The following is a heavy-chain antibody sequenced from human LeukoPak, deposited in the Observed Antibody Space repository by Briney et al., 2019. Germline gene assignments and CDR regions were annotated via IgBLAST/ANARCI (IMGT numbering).Heavy chain of an antibody. CDR2: IYSAGTT. D-gene: IGHD3-3*01. CDR3: AGGVLPYYFDY. Sequence: GGSLRLSCAASGFTVSSNYMSWVRQAPGKGLEWVSVIYSAGTTFYADSVKGRLSISRDNSKNTLYLHMDSLRAEDTAVYYCAGGVLPYYFDYWGQGTLVTVSA. CDR1: GFTVSSNY. V-gene: IGHV3-66*01. J-gene: IGHJ4*02.